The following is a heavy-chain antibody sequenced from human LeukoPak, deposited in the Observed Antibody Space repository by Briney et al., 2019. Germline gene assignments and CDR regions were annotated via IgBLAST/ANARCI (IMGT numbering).Heavy chain of an antibody. J-gene: IGHJ4*02. CDR1: GGSISSSSYY. CDR3: ARRIYGGNANFDY. V-gene: IGHV4-39*01. CDR2: IYYSGST. D-gene: IGHD2-15*01. Sequence: SETLSLTCTVSGGSISSSSYYWGWIRQPPGKGLEWIGSIYYSGSTYYNPSLKSRVTISVDTSKNQFSLKLSSVTAADTAVYYCARRIYGGNANFDYWGQGTLVTVSS.